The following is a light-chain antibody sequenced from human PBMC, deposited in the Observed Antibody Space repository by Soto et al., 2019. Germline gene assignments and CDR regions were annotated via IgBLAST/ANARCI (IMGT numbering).Light chain of an antibody. CDR1: SSDVGGYNY. J-gene: IGLJ1*01. CDR2: DVS. V-gene: IGLV2-14*01. CDR3: SSYTSTSIV. Sequence: QSALTQPASGSGSPGQSITISCTGTSSDVGGYNYVSWYQRHPGKTPKLMIYDVSNRPSGVSNRFSGSKSGNTASLTISGLQAEDEADYHCSSYTSTSIVFGTGTQLTVL.